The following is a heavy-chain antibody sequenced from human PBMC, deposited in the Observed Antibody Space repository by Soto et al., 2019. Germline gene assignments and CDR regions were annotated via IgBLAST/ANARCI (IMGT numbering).Heavy chain of an antibody. CDR2: IYYSGST. V-gene: IGHV4-59*08. Sequence: QVQLQESGPGLVKPSETLSLTCTVSGGSISSYYWSWIRQPPGKGLEWIGYIYYSGSTNYNPSLKSRVTISVDTSKNQFSLKLSSVTAADTAVYYCARHGCSGGSCYIYYFDYWGQGTLVTVSS. J-gene: IGHJ4*02. CDR1: GGSISSYY. CDR3: ARHGCSGGSCYIYYFDY. D-gene: IGHD2-15*01.